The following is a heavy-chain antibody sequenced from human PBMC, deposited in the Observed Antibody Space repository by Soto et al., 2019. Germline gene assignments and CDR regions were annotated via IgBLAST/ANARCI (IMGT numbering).Heavy chain of an antibody. CDR1: GSSISPFY. CDR3: TRVGGYYGDYPNFDY. CDR2: IYYTGST. Sequence: SETLSLTCTVSGSSISPFYWRWIRQPPGKGLEWIGYIYYTGSTKYNPSLKSRVTLSLGTSRNQLSLKLSSVTAADTAVYYCTRVGGYYGDYPNFDYWGPGTLVTVS. J-gene: IGHJ4*02. D-gene: IGHD4-17*01. V-gene: IGHV4-59*01.